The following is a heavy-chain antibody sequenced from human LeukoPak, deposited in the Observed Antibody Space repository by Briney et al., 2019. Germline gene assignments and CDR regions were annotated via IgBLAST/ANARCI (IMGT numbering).Heavy chain of an antibody. Sequence: ASVKVSCKASGYTFTSYGISWVRQAPGQGLEWMGWISAYNGNTNYAQKLQGRVTMTTDTSTSTAYMELRSLRSDDTAVYYCARVRKTYYYGSGSYYMSDYWGQGTLVTVSS. CDR1: GYTFTSYG. CDR3: ARVRKTYYYGSGSYYMSDY. CDR2: ISAYNGNT. V-gene: IGHV1-18*01. D-gene: IGHD3-10*01. J-gene: IGHJ4*02.